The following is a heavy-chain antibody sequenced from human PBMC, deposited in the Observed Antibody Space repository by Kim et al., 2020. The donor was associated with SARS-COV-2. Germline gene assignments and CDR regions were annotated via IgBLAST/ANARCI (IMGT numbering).Heavy chain of an antibody. D-gene: IGHD3-3*01. CDR2: ISSSSTI. V-gene: IGHV3-48*02. CDR1: GFTFSSYS. CDR3: AREGTYYDFWSGYYTSDWFDP. Sequence: GGSLRLSCAASGFTFSSYSMNWVRQAPGKGLEWVSYISSSSTIYYADSVKGRFTISRDNAKNSLYLQMNSLRDEDTAVYYCAREGTYYDFWSGYYTSDWFDPWGQGTLVTVSS. J-gene: IGHJ5*02.